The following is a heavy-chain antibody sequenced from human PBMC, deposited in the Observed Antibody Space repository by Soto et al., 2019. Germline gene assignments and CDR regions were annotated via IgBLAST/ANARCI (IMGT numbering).Heavy chain of an antibody. D-gene: IGHD4-17*01. J-gene: IGHJ4*02. CDR3: AHKGYGDYPIDY. CDR2: IYYSGST. CDR1: GGSISSGGYY. Sequence: PSETLSLTCTVSGGSISSGGYYWSWIRQHPGKGLEWIGYIYYSGSTYYNPSLKSRLTITKDTSKNQVVLTMTNMDPVDTATYYCAHKGYGDYPIDYWGQGTLVTVSS. V-gene: IGHV4-31*08.